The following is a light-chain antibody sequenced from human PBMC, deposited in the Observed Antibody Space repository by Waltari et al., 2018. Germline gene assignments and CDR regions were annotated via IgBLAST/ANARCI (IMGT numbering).Light chain of an antibody. CDR3: CSYAGSRTWV. CDR1: RSDIGTFNL. V-gene: IGLV2-23*02. Sequence: QSALTQPASVSGSPGPSIPISCIGTRSDIGTFNLVSWSLPYPGTAPQLLISDVSQRPSGVSNRFSGSKSGNTASLTISGLQAEDEAIYYCCSYAGSRTWVFGGGAKLTVL. J-gene: IGLJ3*02. CDR2: DVS.